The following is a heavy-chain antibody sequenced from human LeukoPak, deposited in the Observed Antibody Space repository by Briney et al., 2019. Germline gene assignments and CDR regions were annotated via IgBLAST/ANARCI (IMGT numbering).Heavy chain of an antibody. J-gene: IGHJ6*02. CDR3: ARERTTLYPYYGSGRYYYYGMDV. D-gene: IGHD3-10*01. V-gene: IGHV1-2*02. CDR2: INPNSGGT. Sequence: ASVKVSCKASGYTFTGYYMHWVRQAPGQGLEWMGWINPNSGGTKYAQKFQGRVTMTRDTSISTAYMELSRLRSDDTAVYYCARERTTLYPYYGSGRYYYYGMDVWGQGTTVTVSS. CDR1: GYTFTGYY.